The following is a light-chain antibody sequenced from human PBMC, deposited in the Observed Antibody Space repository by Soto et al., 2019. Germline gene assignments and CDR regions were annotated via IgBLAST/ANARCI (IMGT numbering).Light chain of an antibody. J-gene: IGKJ1*01. V-gene: IGKV4-1*01. CDR1: QSVLYSSNNKNY. CDR2: WAS. Sequence: DIVLTQSPDSLAVSLGERATINCKSSQSVLYSSNNKNYLAWYQQKPGQPPKLLIDWASIRESGVPDRFSGSGSVTDFTLTISSLQAEDVAVYYCQQHSSNPLTFGQGTKVEIK. CDR3: QQHSSNPLT.